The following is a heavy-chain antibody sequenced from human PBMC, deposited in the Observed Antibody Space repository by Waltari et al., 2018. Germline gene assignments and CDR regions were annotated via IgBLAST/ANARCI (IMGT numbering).Heavy chain of an antibody. CDR1: GYTFIGYY. Sequence: QVQLVQSGAEVKKPGASVKVSCKASGYTFIGYYIHWVRQAPGQGPEWMGWINPNNDGTKYAQKFQCRVTMTRDTSISTAYMELSRLTSDDTAVYYCARDGPLTGDLFDYWGQGTLVTVSS. CDR2: INPNNDGT. CDR3: ARDGPLTGDLFDY. J-gene: IGHJ4*02. D-gene: IGHD7-27*01. V-gene: IGHV1-2*02.